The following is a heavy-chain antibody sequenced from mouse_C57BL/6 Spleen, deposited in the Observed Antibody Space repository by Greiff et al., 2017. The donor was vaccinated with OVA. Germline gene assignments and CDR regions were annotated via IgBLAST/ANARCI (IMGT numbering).Heavy chain of an antibody. CDR1: GYAFSSSW. J-gene: IGHJ2*01. CDR3: ARSSFTTVVANDY. V-gene: IGHV1-82*01. D-gene: IGHD1-1*01. Sequence: QVQLQQSGPELVKPGASVKISCKASGYAFSSSWMNWVKQRPGKGLEWIGRIYPGDGDTNYNGKFKGKATLTADKSSSTAYMQLSSLTSEDSAVYFCARSSFTTVVANDYWGQGTTRTVSS. CDR2: IYPGDGDT.